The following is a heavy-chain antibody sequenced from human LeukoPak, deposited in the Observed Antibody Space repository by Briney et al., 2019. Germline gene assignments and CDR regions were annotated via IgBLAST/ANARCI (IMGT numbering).Heavy chain of an antibody. CDR1: GFTVSSNY. Sequence: GGSLRLSCAASGFTVSSNYMSWARQAPGKGLEWVSVIYSGGSTYYADSVKGRFTISRDNSKNTLYLQMNSLRAEDTAVYYCARDFSGAGYMDVWGKGTTVTVSS. D-gene: IGHD1-14*01. CDR3: ARDFSGAGYMDV. V-gene: IGHV3-66*02. CDR2: IYSGGST. J-gene: IGHJ6*03.